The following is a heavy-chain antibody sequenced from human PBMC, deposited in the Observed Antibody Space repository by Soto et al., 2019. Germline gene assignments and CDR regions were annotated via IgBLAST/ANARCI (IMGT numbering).Heavy chain of an antibody. CDR3: ARVGEDYYYGMDV. V-gene: IGHV1-2*04. Sequence: QVQLVQSGPEVKKPGASVKVSCKASGYSFTGYYMHWVRQAPGQGLEWMGWMNPNTGDTNYAQKFQGWVTMTRDTSISTPDLELSRLRPDDTAVYYCARVGEDYYYGMDVWGQGTTVTVSS. CDR2: MNPNTGDT. CDR1: GYSFTGYY. D-gene: IGHD3-10*01. J-gene: IGHJ6*02.